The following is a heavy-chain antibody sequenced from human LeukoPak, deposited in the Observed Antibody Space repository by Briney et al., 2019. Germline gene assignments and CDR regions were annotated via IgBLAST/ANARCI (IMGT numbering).Heavy chain of an antibody. J-gene: IGHJ4*02. CDR3: ARVIAAAGPFDY. D-gene: IGHD6-13*01. CDR2: IYYSGST. Sequence: SETLSLACTVSGGSISSGGYYWSWIRQHPGKGLEWIGYIYYSGSTYYNPSLKSRVTISVDTSKNQFSLKLSSVTAADTAVYYCARVIAAAGPFDYWGQGTLVTVSS. V-gene: IGHV4-31*03. CDR1: GGSISSGGYY.